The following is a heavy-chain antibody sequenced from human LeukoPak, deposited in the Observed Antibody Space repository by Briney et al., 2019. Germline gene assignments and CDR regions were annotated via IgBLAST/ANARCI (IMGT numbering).Heavy chain of an antibody. CDR3: ATSQEMATIQFDY. CDR1: GYTFTSYY. Sequence: GASVKVSCKASGYTFTSYYMHWVRQAPGQGLEWVGIINPSGGSTSYAQKFQGRVTMTRDMSTSTVYMELSSLRSEDTAVYYCATSQEMATIQFDYWGQGTLVTVSS. D-gene: IGHD5-24*01. CDR2: INPSGGST. J-gene: IGHJ4*02. V-gene: IGHV1-46*01.